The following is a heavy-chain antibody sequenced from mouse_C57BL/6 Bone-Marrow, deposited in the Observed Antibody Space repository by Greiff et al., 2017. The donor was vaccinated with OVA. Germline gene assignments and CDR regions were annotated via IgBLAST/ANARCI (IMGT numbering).Heavy chain of an antibody. Sequence: EVQLKESGGGLVKPGGSLKLSCAASGFTFSDYGMHWVRQAPEKGLEWVAYISSGSSTIYYADTVKGRFTISRDNAKNTLFLQMTSLRSEDTAMYYCARPTGNYFDYWGQGTTLTVSS. CDR3: ARPTGNYFDY. V-gene: IGHV5-17*01. J-gene: IGHJ2*01. CDR2: ISSGSSTI. CDR1: GFTFSDYG. D-gene: IGHD4-1*02.